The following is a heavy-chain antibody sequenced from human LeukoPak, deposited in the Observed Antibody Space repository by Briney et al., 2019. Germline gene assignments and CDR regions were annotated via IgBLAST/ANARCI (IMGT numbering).Heavy chain of an antibody. CDR1: GGSFSGYY. J-gene: IGHJ4*02. CDR3: AREGGPYRPLDY. Sequence: SETLSLTCAVYGGSFSGYYWNWIRQPPGKGLEWIGEINHSGSTNYNPSLKSRVAISVDKSENHISLKLTSVTAADTAVYYCAREGGPYRPLDYSGQGTLVTVAS. CDR2: INHSGST. V-gene: IGHV4-34*01.